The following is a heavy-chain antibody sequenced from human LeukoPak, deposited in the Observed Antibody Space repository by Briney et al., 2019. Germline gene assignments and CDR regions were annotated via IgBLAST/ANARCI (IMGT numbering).Heavy chain of an antibody. J-gene: IGHJ5*02. Sequence: PGGSLRLSCAASGFTFSIYETNCVRQAPGKGREWVSYISSSGRSKHYADSVKGRVTISRDNANNSLFLQMNSLRAEDTAVYYCAREGGSVDWFDPWGQGTLVTVSS. V-gene: IGHV3-48*03. D-gene: IGHD1-26*01. CDR1: GFTFSIYE. CDR2: ISSSGRSK. CDR3: AREGGSVDWFDP.